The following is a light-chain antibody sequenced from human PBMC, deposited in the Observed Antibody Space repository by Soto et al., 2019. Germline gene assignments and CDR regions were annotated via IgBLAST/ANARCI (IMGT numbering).Light chain of an antibody. J-gene: IGLJ2*01. CDR2: QDI. V-gene: IGLV3-1*01. Sequence: SYELTQPPSVSVSPGQTASITCSGAKLGDKYASWYHQKPGQSPVLVIYQDIRRPSGIPERFSGSSSGNTATLTISGTQAMDEADYYCQAWDINTMVFGGGTKLTVL. CDR3: QAWDINTMV. CDR1: KLGDKY.